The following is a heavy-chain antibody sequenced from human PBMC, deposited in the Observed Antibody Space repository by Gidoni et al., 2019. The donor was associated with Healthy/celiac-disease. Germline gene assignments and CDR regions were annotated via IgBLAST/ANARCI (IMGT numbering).Heavy chain of an antibody. D-gene: IGHD3-22*01. CDR3: ARGRDYYDSSGYYWYFDL. CDR1: GGSFSGYY. Sequence: QVQLQQWGAGLLKPSETLSLTCAVYGGSFSGYYWSWIRQPPGKGLEWIGEINHSGSTNYNPSLKSRVTISVDTSKNQFSLKLSSVTAADTAVYYCARGRDYYDSSGYYWYFDLWGRGTLVTVSS. CDR2: INHSGST. V-gene: IGHV4-34*01. J-gene: IGHJ2*01.